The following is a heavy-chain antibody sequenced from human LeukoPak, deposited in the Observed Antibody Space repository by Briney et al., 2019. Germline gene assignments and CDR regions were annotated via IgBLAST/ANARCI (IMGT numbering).Heavy chain of an antibody. D-gene: IGHD5-18*01. CDR3: ARILIGEGDLRLKTRYSYGHAGYSSNPVGMYYFDY. J-gene: IGHJ4*02. CDR2: IYYSGST. V-gene: IGHV4-39*07. CDR1: GGSISSSSYY. Sequence: TSETLSLTCTVSGGSISSSSYYWGWIRQPPGKGLEWIGSIYYSGSTYYNPSLKSRVTISVDTSKNQFSLKLSSVTAADTAAYYCARILIGEGDLRLKTRYSYGHAGYSSNPVGMYYFDYWGQGTLVTVSS.